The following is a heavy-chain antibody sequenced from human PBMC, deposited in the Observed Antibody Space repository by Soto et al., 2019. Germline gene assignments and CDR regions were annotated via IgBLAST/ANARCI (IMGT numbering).Heavy chain of an antibody. CDR1: GYTFTSYY. Sequence: GASVKVSCKASGYTFTSYYMHWVRQAPGQGLEWMGIINPSGGSTSYAQKFQGRVTMTRDTSTSTVYMELSSLRSEDTAVYYCAMTTVTTDYYYGMDVWGQGTTVTVSS. D-gene: IGHD4-4*01. CDR3: AMTTVTTDYYYGMDV. J-gene: IGHJ6*02. V-gene: IGHV1-46*01. CDR2: INPSGGST.